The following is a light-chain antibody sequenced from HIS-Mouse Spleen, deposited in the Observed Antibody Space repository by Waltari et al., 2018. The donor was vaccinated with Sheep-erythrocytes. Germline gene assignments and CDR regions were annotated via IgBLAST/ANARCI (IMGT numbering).Light chain of an antibody. V-gene: IGKV4-1*01. J-gene: IGKJ2*01. Sequence: DIVMTQSPDSLAVSLGERATINCKSSQSVLYSSNNKNYLAWYQQKPGQPPKLLIYWASTRESGVPDRFNGSGSGTDFTLKISRVEAEDVGVYYCMQALQTMYTFGQGTKLEIK. CDR2: WAS. CDR1: QSVLYSSNNKNY. CDR3: MQALQTMYT.